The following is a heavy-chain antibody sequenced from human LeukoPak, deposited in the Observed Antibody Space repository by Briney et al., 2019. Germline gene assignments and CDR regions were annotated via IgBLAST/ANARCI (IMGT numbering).Heavy chain of an antibody. J-gene: IGHJ3*02. Sequence: ASVKVSCKASGYTFTGYYMHWVRQAPGQGLEWMGWINPNSGGTNYAQKFQGRVTMTRDTSISTASMELSSLRSEDTAVYYCARADVLLWFGELLLIDAFDIWGQGTMVTVSS. CDR3: ARADVLLWFGELLLIDAFDI. D-gene: IGHD3-10*01. CDR1: GYTFTGYY. CDR2: INPNSGGT. V-gene: IGHV1-2*02.